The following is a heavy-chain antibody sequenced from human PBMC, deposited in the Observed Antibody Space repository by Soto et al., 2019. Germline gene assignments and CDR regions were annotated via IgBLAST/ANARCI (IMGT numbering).Heavy chain of an antibody. D-gene: IGHD2-8*01. Sequence: KASETLSLTCAVSGGSSSTNDWWTWVRQPPGKGLEWIGDIHHIGSTTNYSTSLQSRVTVSIDKSENLFSLRLTSVTAAGTAVYYCATRDCTNHVCYFPWGQGTLVTVSS. CDR1: GGSSSTNDW. V-gene: IGHV4-4*02. J-gene: IGHJ5*02. CDR2: IHHIGSTT. CDR3: ATRDCTNHVCYFP.